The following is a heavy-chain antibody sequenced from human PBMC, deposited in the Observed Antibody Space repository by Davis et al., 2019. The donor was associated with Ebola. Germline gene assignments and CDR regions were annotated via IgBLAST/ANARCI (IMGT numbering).Heavy chain of an antibody. CDR1: GFTFSSYA. CDR2: ISGSGGST. V-gene: IGHV3-23*01. D-gene: IGHD6-19*01. J-gene: IGHJ4*02. CDR3: AKDYYERYSSDWYEFLDY. Sequence: GESLKISCAASGFTFSSYAMSWVRQAPGTGLEWVSAISGSGGSTYSADSVKGRFTISRDNSKKTLYLQMNSLRTEDTAVYYCAKDYYERYSSDWYEFLDYWGQGTLVTVSS.